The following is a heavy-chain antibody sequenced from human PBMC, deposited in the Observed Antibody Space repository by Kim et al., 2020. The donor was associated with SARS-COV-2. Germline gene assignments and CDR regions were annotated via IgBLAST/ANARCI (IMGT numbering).Heavy chain of an antibody. Sequence: SVKVSCKASGDTFSSLAISWVRQAPGEGLEWMGGIVPLFRRALYAQKFQGRLSITADEATSTAYMELSSLRSEDTAFYFCAKDGTYYDNESGYFFDHCG. V-gene: IGHV1-69*13. CDR2: IVPLFRRA. J-gene: IGHJ4*01. CDR1: GDTFSSLA. D-gene: IGHD3-22*01. CDR3: AKDGTYYDNESGYFFDH.